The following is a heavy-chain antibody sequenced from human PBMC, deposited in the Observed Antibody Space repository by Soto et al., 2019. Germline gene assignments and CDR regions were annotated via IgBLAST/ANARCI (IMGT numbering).Heavy chain of an antibody. CDR3: ARLFSGPARDDAFDI. Sequence: SETLSLTCAVYGGSFSGYYWSWIRQPPGKGLEWIGEINHSGSTNYNPSLKSRVTISVDTAKNQFSLKLSSVTAADTAVYYCARLFSGPARDDAFDIWGQGTMVTVSS. CDR2: INHSGST. J-gene: IGHJ3*02. CDR1: GGSFSGYY. V-gene: IGHV4-34*01. D-gene: IGHD5-12*01.